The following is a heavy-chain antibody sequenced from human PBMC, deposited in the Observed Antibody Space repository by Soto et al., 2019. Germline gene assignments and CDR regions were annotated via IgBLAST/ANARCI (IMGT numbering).Heavy chain of an antibody. D-gene: IGHD6-19*01. CDR2: ISYDGSNK. J-gene: IGHJ4*02. CDR1: RGTFNSYA. V-gene: IGHV3-30-3*02. CDR3: AKPPGSAPYSTGLSHF. Sequence: KLSSKASRGTFNSYAMSWPQHSPGQGLERVAVISYDGSNKYYVDSVKGRFTISRDDSKSTLYLQMSSLKTEDTAVYHCAKPPGSAPYSTGLSHFWGQGTLVTVSS.